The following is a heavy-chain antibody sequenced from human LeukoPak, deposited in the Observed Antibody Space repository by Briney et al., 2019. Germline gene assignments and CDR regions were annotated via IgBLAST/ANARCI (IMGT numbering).Heavy chain of an antibody. CDR2: IYTSGST. V-gene: IGHV4-4*09. J-gene: IGHJ5*02. Sequence: SETLPLTCTVPAVPISGYYCSSIPHPPAKALEWISDIYTSGSTNYNPSLKSRVTISLDTSKNQFSLKLSSVTAADTAVYYCAKRSGATRRNWFDPWGPGTLVTVSS. D-gene: IGHD1-26*01. CDR3: AKRSGATRRNWFDP. CDR1: AVPISGYY.